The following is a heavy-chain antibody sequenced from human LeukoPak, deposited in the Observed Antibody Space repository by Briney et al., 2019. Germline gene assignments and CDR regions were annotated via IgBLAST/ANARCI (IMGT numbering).Heavy chain of an antibody. J-gene: IGHJ4*02. D-gene: IGHD1-26*01. Sequence: GGSLRLSCAASGFTFTTYGMHWVRQAPGKGLEWVAVISYDGSYEYYVDSVRGRFTISRDNSKNTLYLQMDSLTPEDTAVYYCALYRWELLGYDYWGQGTLVTVSS. V-gene: IGHV3-30*03. CDR2: ISYDGSYE. CDR1: GFTFTTYG. CDR3: ALYRWELLGYDY.